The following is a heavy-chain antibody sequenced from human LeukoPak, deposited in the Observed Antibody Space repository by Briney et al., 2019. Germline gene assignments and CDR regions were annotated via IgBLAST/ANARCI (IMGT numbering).Heavy chain of an antibody. D-gene: IGHD5-18*01. CDR1: GGSFSGYY. J-gene: IGHJ4*02. CDR3: ARDKYRPQRICIDY. Sequence: SETLSLTCAVYGGSFSGYYWSWIRQPPGKGLEWIGEINHSGSTNYNPSLKSRVTISVDTSKNQFSLKLSSVTAADTAVYYCARDKYRPQRICIDYWGQGTLVTVSS. CDR2: INHSGST. V-gene: IGHV4-34*01.